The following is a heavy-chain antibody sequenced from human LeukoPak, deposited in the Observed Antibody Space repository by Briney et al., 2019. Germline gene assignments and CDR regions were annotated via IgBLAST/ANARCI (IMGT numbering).Heavy chain of an antibody. CDR1: GYTFTGYY. Sequence: ASVKVSCKXSGYTFTGYYIHWVRQAPGQGLEWMGRINPNSGGTNYAQKFQGRVTMTRDTSISTAYMELSRLRSDDSAVYYCASTMVRGENYWGQGTLVTVSS. CDR3: ASTMVRGENY. J-gene: IGHJ4*02. CDR2: INPNSGGT. V-gene: IGHV1-2*02. D-gene: IGHD3-10*01.